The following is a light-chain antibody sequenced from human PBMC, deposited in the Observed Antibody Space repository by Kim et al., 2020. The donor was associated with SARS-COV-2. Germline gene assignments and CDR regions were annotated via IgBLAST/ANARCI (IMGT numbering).Light chain of an antibody. CDR1: QGMSSW. CDR3: QQANSFPWT. Sequence: ASGGDRVTSTCRASQGMSSWLAWYQQKPWKAPKLLIYAASSLQRGVPSRFGGSGSGTDFTLTISSLQPEDFATYYCQQANSFPWTFGQGTMVEIK. J-gene: IGKJ1*01. V-gene: IGKV1-12*01. CDR2: AAS.